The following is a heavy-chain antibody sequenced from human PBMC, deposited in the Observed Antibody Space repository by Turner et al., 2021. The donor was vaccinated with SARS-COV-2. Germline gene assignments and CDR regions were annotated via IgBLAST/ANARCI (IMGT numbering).Heavy chain of an antibody. V-gene: IGHV4-39*01. CDR1: GVSISSSSFY. CDR3: ASSPPQNDEILTGQPVYYYAMDV. CDR2: IDNSEST. J-gene: IGHJ6*02. Sequence: QLQLQESGPGLLKPSETLSLTCTVSGVSISSSSFYCGWIRQPPGKGLKWIGKIDNSESTYYNPSIKSRVTRAVETAKKQFSQKLSTVTAADTAVYYGASSPPQNDEILTGQPVYYYAMDVWGQGTTVTVSS. D-gene: IGHD3-9*01.